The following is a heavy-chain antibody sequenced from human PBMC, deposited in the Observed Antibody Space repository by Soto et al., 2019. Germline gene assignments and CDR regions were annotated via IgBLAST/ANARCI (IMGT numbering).Heavy chain of an antibody. Sequence: ASVKVSCKVSGYTLTELSMHWVRQAPGKGLEWMGGFDPEDGETIYAQKFQGRVTMTEDTSTDTAYMELSSLRSEDTAVYYCATGPRYSGYATVDYWGQGTLVTVA. J-gene: IGHJ4*02. D-gene: IGHD5-12*01. CDR2: FDPEDGET. V-gene: IGHV1-24*01. CDR3: ATGPRYSGYATVDY. CDR1: GYTLTELS.